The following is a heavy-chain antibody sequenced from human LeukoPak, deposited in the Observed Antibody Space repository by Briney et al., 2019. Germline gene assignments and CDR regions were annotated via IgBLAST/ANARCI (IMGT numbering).Heavy chain of an antibody. CDR3: AREGPRGNSQFDY. D-gene: IGHD2/OR15-2a*01. CDR1: GFTFSNYG. J-gene: IGHJ4*02. CDR2: IWYDGSNK. Sequence: GGSLRPSCAASGFTFSNYGMHWVLQAPGKGLEWVALIWYDGSNKYYTDSVKGRLTISRDNSKDTLFLQMNSLRTEDTAVYYCAREGPRGNSQFDYCGQGTLVTVSS. V-gene: IGHV3-33*01.